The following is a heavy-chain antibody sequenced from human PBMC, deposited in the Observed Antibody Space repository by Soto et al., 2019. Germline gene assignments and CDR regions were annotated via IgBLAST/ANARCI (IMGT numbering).Heavy chain of an antibody. CDR2: VNPADGTT. J-gene: IGHJ4*02. CDR3: ARETSDFDH. D-gene: IGHD2-21*01. CDR1: GYTFTTCY. Sequence: QVQLVQSGADVKKPGDSVNISCTTSGYTFTTCYIHWLRQAPGQGLEWMAFVNPADGTTTYAQQFQGSVAVTRDTSTNTVYMGLSSLTSEDTAMYYCARETSDFDHWGQGTQVTIFS. V-gene: IGHV1-46*01.